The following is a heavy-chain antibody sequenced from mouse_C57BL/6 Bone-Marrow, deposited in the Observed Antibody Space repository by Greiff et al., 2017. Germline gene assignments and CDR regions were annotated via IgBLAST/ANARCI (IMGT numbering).Heavy chain of an antibody. V-gene: IGHV1-64*01. J-gene: IGHJ4*01. D-gene: IGHD2-5*01. Sequence: QVQLQRPGAELVKPGASVKLSCKASGYTFTSYWMHWVKQRPGQGLEWIGMIHPNSGSTNYNEKFKSKATLTVDKSSSTAYMQLSSLTSEDSAVYYCARDTYSNYEDAMDYWGQGTSVTVSS. CDR3: ARDTYSNYEDAMDY. CDR1: GYTFTSYW. CDR2: IHPNSGST.